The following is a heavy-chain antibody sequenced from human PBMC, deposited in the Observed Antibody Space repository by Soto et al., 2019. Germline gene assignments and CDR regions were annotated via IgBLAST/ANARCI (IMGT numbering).Heavy chain of an antibody. CDR3: ARVNGGPYYSDY. CDR2: IYYRGSA. V-gene: IGHV4-61*01. J-gene: IGHJ4*02. Sequence: PSETLSLTCTVSGGSVSSGSYYWSWIRQPPGKGLEWIGYIYYRGSANYNPSLKSRVTISVDTSKNQFSLKLNSVTAADTAVSFCARVNGGPYYSDYWGRGTLVTVSS. D-gene: IGHD2-8*01. CDR1: GGSVSSGSYY.